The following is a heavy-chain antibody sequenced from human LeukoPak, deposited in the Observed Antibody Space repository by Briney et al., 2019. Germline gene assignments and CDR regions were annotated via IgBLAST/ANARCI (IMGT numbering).Heavy chain of an antibody. D-gene: IGHD5-18*01. J-gene: IGHJ5*02. Sequence: SETLSLTCTVSGGSLSSYYWSWVRQPPGKGLEWIGYIYYSGSTNYNTSLKSRVTISVDTSKNQFYLKLSSVTAADTAVYYCVRALWLGYNWFDPWGQGTLVTVSS. CDR3: VRALWLGYNWFDP. CDR1: GGSLSSYY. V-gene: IGHV4-59*01. CDR2: IYYSGST.